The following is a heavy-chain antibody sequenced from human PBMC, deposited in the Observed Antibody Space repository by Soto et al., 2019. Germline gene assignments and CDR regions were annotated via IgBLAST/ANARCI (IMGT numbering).Heavy chain of an antibody. CDR3: PTDAFDVTNRVYVSPLDF. Sequence: QVQLVESGGGVVQPGRSLRLSCAASGFMFRNHAMHWVRQAPGKGLDWVAVISFDGANEFYADSLKGRFTISRDNSKNTLYLQIDSLRAEDASVHYCPTDAFDVTNRVYVSPLDFWGQGSLVTVSS. CDR1: GFMFRNHA. D-gene: IGHD2-8*01. CDR2: ISFDGANE. V-gene: IGHV3-30-3*01. J-gene: IGHJ4*02.